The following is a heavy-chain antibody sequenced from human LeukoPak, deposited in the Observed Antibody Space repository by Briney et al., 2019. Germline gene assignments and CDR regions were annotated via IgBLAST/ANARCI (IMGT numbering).Heavy chain of an antibody. Sequence: ASVKVSCKASGYTFTGYYMHWVRQAPGQGLEWMGWINPNSGGTNYAQKFRGRVTMTRDTSISTAYMELSRLRSDDTAVYYCARFARYCSGGSCYRNWFDPWGQGTLVTVSS. V-gene: IGHV1-2*02. J-gene: IGHJ5*02. CDR1: GYTFTGYY. D-gene: IGHD2-15*01. CDR2: INPNSGGT. CDR3: ARFARYCSGGSCYRNWFDP.